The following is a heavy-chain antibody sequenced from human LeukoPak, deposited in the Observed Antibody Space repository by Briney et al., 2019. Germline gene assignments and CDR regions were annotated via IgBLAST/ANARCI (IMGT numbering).Heavy chain of an antibody. CDR1: GVSISSYY. CDR2: IYYSGST. Sequence: SETLSLTCTVSGVSISSYYWGWIRQPPGKGLEWMGSIYYSGSTYYNPSLKSRVTISVDTSKNQSSLKLSSVTAADTAVYYCARAVVAGFFDYWGQGTLVTVSS. V-gene: IGHV4-39*07. J-gene: IGHJ4*02. CDR3: ARAVVAGFFDY. D-gene: IGHD6-19*01.